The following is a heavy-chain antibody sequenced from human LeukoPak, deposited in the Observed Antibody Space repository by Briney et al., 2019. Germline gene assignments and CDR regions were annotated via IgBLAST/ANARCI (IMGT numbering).Heavy chain of an antibody. V-gene: IGHV4-61*02. D-gene: IGHD3-9*01. CDR1: GGSISSGSYY. Sequence: SETLSLTCTVSGGSISSGSYYWSWIRQPAGKGLEWIGRIYTSGSTNYNPSLKSRVTISVDTSKNQFSLKLSSVTAADTAVYYCARETYDILTGLYYYYYMDVWGKGTTVTISS. CDR3: ARETYDILTGLYYYYYMDV. CDR2: IYTSGST. J-gene: IGHJ6*03.